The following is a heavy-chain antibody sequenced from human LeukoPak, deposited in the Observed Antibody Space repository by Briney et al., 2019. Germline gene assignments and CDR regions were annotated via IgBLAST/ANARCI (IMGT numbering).Heavy chain of an antibody. J-gene: IGHJ4*02. CDR1: GFNFGDHA. Sequence: GGSLRLSCVASGFNFGDHAMHWVRQAPGKGLEWVSGIGWNGNSVGYADSVMGRFTISRDSAKNSLYLQMNSLRPEDTALYYCAKAFTIGWRNYGHWGQGTLVTVSS. D-gene: IGHD4-17*01. CDR2: IGWNGNSV. V-gene: IGHV3-9*01. CDR3: AKAFTIGWRNYGH.